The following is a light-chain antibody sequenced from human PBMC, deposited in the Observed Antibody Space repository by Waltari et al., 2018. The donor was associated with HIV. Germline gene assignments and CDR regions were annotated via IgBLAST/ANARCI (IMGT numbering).Light chain of an antibody. V-gene: IGKV2-28*01. CDR2: LGS. J-gene: IGKJ1*01. Sequence: IVLSQSPLSRPVTPGEPAPISCRSSQSLLHSNGYNYLDWYLQKPGQSPQLLIYLGSYRASGVPDRFSGSGSGTDFTLKISRVEAEDVGVYYCMQALQTPTFGQGTKVEIK. CDR3: MQALQTPT. CDR1: QSLLHSNGYNY.